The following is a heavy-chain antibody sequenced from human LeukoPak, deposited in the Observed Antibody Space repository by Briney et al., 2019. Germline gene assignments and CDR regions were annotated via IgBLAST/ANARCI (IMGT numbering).Heavy chain of an antibody. D-gene: IGHD2-21*01. CDR2: IIPILGIA. Sequence: SVKVSCKASGGTFSSHAISWVRQAPGQGLEWMGRIIPILGIANYAQKFQGRVTITADKSTSTAYMELSSLRSEDTAVYYCAKDKALWWTSDGNDGHWGQGTLVTVSS. CDR1: GGTFSSHA. J-gene: IGHJ4*02. CDR3: AKDKALWWTSDGNDGH. V-gene: IGHV1-69*04.